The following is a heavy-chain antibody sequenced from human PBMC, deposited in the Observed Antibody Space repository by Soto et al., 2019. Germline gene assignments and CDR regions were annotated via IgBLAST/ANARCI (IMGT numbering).Heavy chain of an antibody. J-gene: IGHJ4*02. Sequence: PGGSLRLSCAASGFTFSTYWMHWVRQAPGKGLVWVSRINSDGSSTNYADSVKGRFAILRDNAKNTLYLQMNSLRAEDTAVYYCERNNWNSNWGQETLVTVSS. CDR2: INSDGSST. CDR1: GFTFSTYW. V-gene: IGHV3-74*01. CDR3: ERNNWNSN. D-gene: IGHD1-20*01.